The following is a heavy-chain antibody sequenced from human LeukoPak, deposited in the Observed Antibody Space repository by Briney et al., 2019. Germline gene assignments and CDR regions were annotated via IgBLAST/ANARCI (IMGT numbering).Heavy chain of an antibody. CDR3: ARAPSIAARGDY. CDR2: IYSGGST. Sequence: GGFLRLSCAASGFTVSSNYMSWVRQAPGKGLEWVSVIYSGGSTYYADSVKGRFTISRDNSKNTLYLQMNSLRAEDTAVYYCARAPSIAARGDYWGQGTLVTVSS. D-gene: IGHD6-6*01. V-gene: IGHV3-66*02. CDR1: GFTVSSNY. J-gene: IGHJ4*02.